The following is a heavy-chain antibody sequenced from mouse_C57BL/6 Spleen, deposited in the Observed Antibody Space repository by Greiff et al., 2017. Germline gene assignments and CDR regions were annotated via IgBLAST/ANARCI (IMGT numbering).Heavy chain of an antibody. D-gene: IGHD1-1*01. CDR2: IYPGDGDT. V-gene: IGHV1-82*01. CDR1: GYAFSSSW. Sequence: QVQLQQSGPELVKPGASVKISCKASGYAFSSSWMNWVKQRPGKGLEWIRRIYPGDGDTNYNGKFKGKATLTADKSSSTAYMQLSSLTSADSAVYFCARRFYYYGSSAWFAYWGQGTLVTVSA. J-gene: IGHJ3*01. CDR3: ARRFYYYGSSAWFAY.